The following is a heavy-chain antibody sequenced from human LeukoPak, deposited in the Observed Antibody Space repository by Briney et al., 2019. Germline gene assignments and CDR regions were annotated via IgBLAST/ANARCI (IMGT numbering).Heavy chain of an antibody. V-gene: IGHV3-49*04. D-gene: IGHD4-17*01. J-gene: IGHJ4*02. CDR2: IRSKAYGGTT. CDR1: GFTFGDYA. CDR3: TRDEGTVTTAY. Sequence: PGGSLKLSCTASGFTFGDYAMSWVRQAPGKGRGRVGFIRSKAYGGTTEYAASVKGRFTISRDDSKSIAYLQTNSLKTEDTAVYYCTRDEGTVTTAYWGQGTLVTVSS.